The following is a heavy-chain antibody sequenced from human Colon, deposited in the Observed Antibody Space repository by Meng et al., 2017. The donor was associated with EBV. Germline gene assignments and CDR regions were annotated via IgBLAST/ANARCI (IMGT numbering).Heavy chain of an antibody. CDR2: FNTNTGNP. Sequence: HVQLGTFGSDFKKPGASVKVSCKASGYPVASYAMNWVRPAPGQRLELMGWFNTNTGNPTYAQGFTGRFVFSLSTSVSTAYLQISSLKAEDTAVYYCARETLGHCSSTSCYIGPPDYWGQGTLVTVSS. J-gene: IGHJ4*02. CDR1: GYPVASYA. CDR3: ARETLGHCSSTSCYIGPPDY. D-gene: IGHD2-2*01. V-gene: IGHV7-4-1*02.